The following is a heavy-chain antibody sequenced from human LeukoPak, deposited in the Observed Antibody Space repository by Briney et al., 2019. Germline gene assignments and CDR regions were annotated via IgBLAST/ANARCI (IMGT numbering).Heavy chain of an antibody. V-gene: IGHV3-21*01. CDR1: EFTFSSYS. D-gene: IGHD2-15*01. CDR2: ISSSSSYI. J-gene: IGHJ3*02. Sequence: GGSLSLSCEASEFTFSSYSMNWFRKAPGKGLEGVSSISSSSSYIYYADSVKGRFTISRDNAKNSLYLQMNSLRAEDTAVYYCARADCNGGSCYFGTHAFDIWGQGTMVTVSS. CDR3: ARADCNGGSCYFGTHAFDI.